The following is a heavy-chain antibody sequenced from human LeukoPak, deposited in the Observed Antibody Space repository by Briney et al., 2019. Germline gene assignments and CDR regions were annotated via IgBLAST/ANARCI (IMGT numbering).Heavy chain of an antibody. V-gene: IGHV4-30-2*01. D-gene: IGHD2/OR15-2a*01. CDR2: IYQTGGT. J-gene: IGHJ5*02. CDR1: GDSISGADHS. CDR3: ARVLFTSDWFGP. Sequence: PSETLSLTCAVSGDSISGADHSWNWIRQPPGKGLEWIGYIYQTGGTYYNPSFKSRVTMSVDRSSNQFSLNLRSATAADTAVYFCARVLFTSDWFGPWGQGILVTVSS.